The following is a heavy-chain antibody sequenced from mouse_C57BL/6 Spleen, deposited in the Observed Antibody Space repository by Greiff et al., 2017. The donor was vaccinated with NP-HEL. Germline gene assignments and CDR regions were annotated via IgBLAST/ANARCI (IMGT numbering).Heavy chain of an antibody. V-gene: IGHV1-4*01. D-gene: IGHD1-1*01. CDR2: INPSSGYT. CDR3: ARSGDYGTRYFDV. Sequence: VQLQQSGAELARPGASVKMSCKASGYTFTSYTMHWVKQRPGQGLEWIGYINPSSGYTKYNQKFKDKATLTADKSSSTAYMQLSSLTSEDSAVYYCARSGDYGTRYFDVWGTGTTVTVSS. CDR1: GYTFTSYT. J-gene: IGHJ1*03.